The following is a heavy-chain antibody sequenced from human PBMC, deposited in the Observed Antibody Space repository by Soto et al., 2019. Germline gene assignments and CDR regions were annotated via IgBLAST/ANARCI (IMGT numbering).Heavy chain of an antibody. Sequence: QVQLVESGGGVVQPGRSLRLSCAASGFTFSSYGMHWVRQAPGKGLEWVAVISYDGSNKYYADSVKGRFTISRDNSKNTLYLQMNSLRAEDTAVYYCAKCSPISTSCPPRFDPWGQGTLVTVSS. CDR1: GFTFSSYG. V-gene: IGHV3-30*18. D-gene: IGHD2-2*01. CDR2: ISYDGSNK. J-gene: IGHJ5*02. CDR3: AKCSPISTSCPPRFDP.